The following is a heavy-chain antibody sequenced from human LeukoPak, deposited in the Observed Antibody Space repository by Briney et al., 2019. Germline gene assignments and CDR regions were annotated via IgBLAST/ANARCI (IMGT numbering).Heavy chain of an antibody. CDR1: GYSISSGYC. V-gene: IGHV4-38-2*02. D-gene: IGHD5-18*01. Sequence: SETLSLTCTVSGYSISSGYCWGWIRQPPGKGLEWIGSIYHSGSTYYNPSLKSRVTISVDTSKNQFSLKLSSVTAADTAVYYCASHHTAMVDYWGQGTLVTVSS. J-gene: IGHJ4*02. CDR3: ASHHTAMVDY. CDR2: IYHSGST.